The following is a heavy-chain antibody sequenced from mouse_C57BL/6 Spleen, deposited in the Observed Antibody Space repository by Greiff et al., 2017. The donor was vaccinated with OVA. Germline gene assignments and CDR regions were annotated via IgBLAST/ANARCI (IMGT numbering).Heavy chain of an antibody. D-gene: IGHD3-2*02. V-gene: IGHV14-1*01. CDR2: IDPEDGDT. CDR1: GFNIKDYY. Sequence: EVKLQESGAELVRPGASVKLSCTASGFNIKDYYMHWVKQRPEQGLEWIGRIDPEDGDTEYAPKFQGKATMTADTSSNTAYLQLSSLTSEDTAVYYCTTTPHRLRQLRLRAMDYWGQGTSVTVSS. J-gene: IGHJ4*01. CDR3: TTTPHRLRQLRLRAMDY.